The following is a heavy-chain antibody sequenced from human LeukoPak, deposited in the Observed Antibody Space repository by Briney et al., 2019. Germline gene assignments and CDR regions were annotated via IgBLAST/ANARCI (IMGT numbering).Heavy chain of an antibody. CDR2: IFYRGST. Sequence: PSQILSLTCTVSGGSISSEDHYWSWIRQPPGKGLEWIGYIFYRGSTYYIPSLKSRITMSVDTSKNQFSLKLTSVTAADTAVYYCVRIPLGPYCGGGSCYSHPLDFDYWGQGTRVTVSS. CDR3: VRIPLGPYCGGGSCYSHPLDFDY. CDR1: GGSISSEDHY. V-gene: IGHV4-30-4*01. D-gene: IGHD2-15*01. J-gene: IGHJ4*02.